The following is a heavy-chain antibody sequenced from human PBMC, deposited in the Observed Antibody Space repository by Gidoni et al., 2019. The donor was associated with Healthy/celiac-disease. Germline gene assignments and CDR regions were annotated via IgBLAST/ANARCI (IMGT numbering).Heavy chain of an antibody. D-gene: IGHD3-22*01. Sequence: QVQLQESGPGLVKPSETLSLTCPVSGCSISSYYWSWIRQPPGKGLEWIGYIYYSGSTNYNPSLKSRVTISVDTSKNQFSLKLSSVTAADTAVYYCARWAPQWLFYYYYGMDVWGQGTTVTVSS. J-gene: IGHJ6*02. V-gene: IGHV4-59*01. CDR2: IYYSGST. CDR3: ARWAPQWLFYYYYGMDV. CDR1: GCSISSYY.